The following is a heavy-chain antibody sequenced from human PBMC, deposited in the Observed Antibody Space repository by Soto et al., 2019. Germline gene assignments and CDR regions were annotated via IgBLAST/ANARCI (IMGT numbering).Heavy chain of an antibody. J-gene: IGHJ4*02. D-gene: IGHD3-3*01. Sequence: EVQLLESGGGLVQPGGSLRLSCAASGFTFSSYAMSWVRQAPGKGLEWVSAISGSGGSTYYADSVKGRFTISRDNSNNTLYLQMNRLRAEDTAVYYCAKQLGVVPDNFDYGGQGTLVTVSS. CDR3: AKQLGVVPDNFDY. V-gene: IGHV3-23*01. CDR1: GFTFSSYA. CDR2: ISGSGGST.